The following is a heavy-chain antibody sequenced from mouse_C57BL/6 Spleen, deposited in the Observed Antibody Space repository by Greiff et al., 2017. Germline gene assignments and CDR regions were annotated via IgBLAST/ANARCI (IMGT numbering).Heavy chain of an antibody. CDR1: GFNIKDYY. J-gene: IGHJ3*01. Sequence: EVKLVESGAELVKPGASVKLSCTASGFNIKDYYMHWVKQRTEQGLEWIGRIDPEDGETKYAPKFQGKATITADTSSNTAYLQLSSLTSEDTAVYYCALHYYGSPVLFAYWGQGTLVTVSA. D-gene: IGHD1-1*01. V-gene: IGHV14-2*01. CDR3: ALHYYGSPVLFAY. CDR2: IDPEDGET.